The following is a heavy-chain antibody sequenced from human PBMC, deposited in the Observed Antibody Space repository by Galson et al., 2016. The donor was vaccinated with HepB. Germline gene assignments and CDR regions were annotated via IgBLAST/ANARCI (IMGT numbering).Heavy chain of an antibody. J-gene: IGHJ4*02. CDR2: IKQDGSEK. V-gene: IGHV3-7*01. Sequence: SLRLSCAASGFTFSSYWMSWVRQAPGKGLEWVANIKQDGSEKSDVDYVKGRFTISRDNAKKSLYLQMKRLGADDTAVYYCAIDQSQRCPRSIYSEFWSGFCPLFDYWGQGIRVTVSS. CDR1: GFTFSSYW. D-gene: IGHD3-3*01. CDR3: AIDQSQRCPRSIYSEFWSGFCPLFDY.